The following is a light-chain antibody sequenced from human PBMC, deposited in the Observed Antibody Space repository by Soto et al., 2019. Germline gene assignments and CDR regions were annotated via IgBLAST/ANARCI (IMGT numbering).Light chain of an antibody. CDR1: QSVSSY. V-gene: IGKV3-11*01. J-gene: IGKJ1*01. CDR2: DAT. Sequence: EIVLTQSPATLSLSPGERATLSCRASQSVSSYLAWYQQKPGQAPRLLIYDATNRATGIPSRFSGSGSGTDFTLTISSLEPEDFAVYYCQQRRNWPPLFGQGNKGEIK. CDR3: QQRRNWPPL.